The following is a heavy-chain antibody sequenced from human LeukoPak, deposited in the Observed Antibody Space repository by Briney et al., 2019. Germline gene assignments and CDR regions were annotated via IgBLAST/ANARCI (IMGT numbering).Heavy chain of an antibody. V-gene: IGHV1-2*02. D-gene: IGHD3-3*01. Sequence: GASVKVSCKSSGYTFTGCYIHWVRPAPGQGREWMGWINPNSGGTNYAQKFQGRVTMTRDTSISTAYLELSRLRTDDPALYYWARVGGRIDFVSGYTTPPDYWGQGTLVTVSS. CDR2: INPNSGGT. CDR1: GYTFTGCY. CDR3: ARVGGRIDFVSGYTTPPDY. J-gene: IGHJ4*02.